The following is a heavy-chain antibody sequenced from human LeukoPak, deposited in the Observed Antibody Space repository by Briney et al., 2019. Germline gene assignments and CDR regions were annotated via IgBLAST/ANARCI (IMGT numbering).Heavy chain of an antibody. Sequence: GGSLRLSCAASGFTFSSYEMNWVRQAPGKGLEWVSYISSGSTIYDEDSVKGRFTISRDNAKNSLYLQMNSLRAEDTAVYYCARESIAVAGAPFDYWGQGTLVTVSS. V-gene: IGHV3-48*03. CDR3: ARESIAVAGAPFDY. J-gene: IGHJ4*02. CDR2: ISSGSTI. D-gene: IGHD6-19*01. CDR1: GFTFSSYE.